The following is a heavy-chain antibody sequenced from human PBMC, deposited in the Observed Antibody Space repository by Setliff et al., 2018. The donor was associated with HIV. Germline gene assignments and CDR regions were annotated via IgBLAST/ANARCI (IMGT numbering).Heavy chain of an antibody. V-gene: IGHV3-7*01. CDR2: IKADGNDK. J-gene: IGHJ2*01. CDR3: ARQNMVRGSWYSDL. D-gene: IGHD3-10*01. Sequence: GGSLRLSCVASGVTFSSYWMGWVRQAPGKGLEWVANIKADGNDKNYADSVKGRFTISRDNSKNTLYLHMNSLRAEDTAVYYCARQNMVRGSWYSDLWGRGTLVTVSS. CDR1: GVTFSSYW.